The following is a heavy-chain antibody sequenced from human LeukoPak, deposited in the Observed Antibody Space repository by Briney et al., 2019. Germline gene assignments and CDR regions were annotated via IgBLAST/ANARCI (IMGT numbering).Heavy chain of an antibody. CDR2: ISSSSYI. D-gene: IGHD2-15*01. V-gene: IGHV3-21*01. J-gene: IGHJ4*02. CDR1: GFTFSSYS. Sequence: GGSLRLSCAASGFTFSSYSMNWVRQAPGKGLEWVSSISSSSYIYYADSVKGRFTISRDNAKNLLYLQMNSLRAEDTAVYYCARDLLLGYCSGGSCYSDYWGQGTLVTVSS. CDR3: ARDLLLGYCSGGSCYSDY.